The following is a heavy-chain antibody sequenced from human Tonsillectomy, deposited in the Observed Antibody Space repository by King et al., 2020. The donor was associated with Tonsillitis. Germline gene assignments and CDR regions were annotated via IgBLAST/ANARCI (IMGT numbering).Heavy chain of an antibody. V-gene: IGHV3-11*01. CDR1: GFTFSDHY. CDR3: ARDGGVAYYYGMDV. D-gene: IGHD3-10*01. Sequence: VQLVQSGGGLVKPGGSLRLSCAASGFTFSDHYMSWIRQAPGKGLEWISYISDSDTIYYADSVKGRFTISRDNAKNSLYLQMNSLRDEDTAVYYCARDGGVAYYYGMDVWGQGTTVTVSS. CDR2: ISDSDTI. J-gene: IGHJ6*02.